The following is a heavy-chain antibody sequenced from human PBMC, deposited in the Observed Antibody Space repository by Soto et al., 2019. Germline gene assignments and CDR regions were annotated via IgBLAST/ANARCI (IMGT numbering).Heavy chain of an antibody. J-gene: IGHJ4*02. CDR3: ARDKDWAFDY. Sequence: EVQLVESGGGLVQPGGSLRLSCVASGFTFSSYSMVWVRQAPGKGLEWISYIFATSTTIYYADSVKGRFTVSRDNTQNSLFLLMNSLRAEDTAIYYWARDKDWAFDYWGQGTLVTVSS. D-gene: IGHD3-9*01. V-gene: IGHV3-48*04. CDR1: GFTFSSYS. CDR2: IFATSTTI.